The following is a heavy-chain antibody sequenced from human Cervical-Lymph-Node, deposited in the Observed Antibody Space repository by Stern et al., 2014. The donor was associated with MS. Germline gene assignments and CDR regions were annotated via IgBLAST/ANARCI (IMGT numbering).Heavy chain of an antibody. J-gene: IGHJ3*01. CDR2: INEDGTEK. CDR3: ARDLRVFDL. Sequence: EVQLVESGGGLVQPGGSLRLSCAASGFRFVNYWMTWLRQTPDKGLEWVANINEDGTEKHYVDSVKGRLTISRDNAKKSLYLQMNSLRVEDTAVYYCARDLRVFDLWGLGTRVTVSS. CDR1: GFRFVNYW. D-gene: IGHD3-16*01. V-gene: IGHV3-7*01.